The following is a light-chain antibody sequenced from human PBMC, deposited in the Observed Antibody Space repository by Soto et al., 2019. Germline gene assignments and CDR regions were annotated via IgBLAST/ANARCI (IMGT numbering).Light chain of an antibody. V-gene: IGKV1-5*01. Sequence: DIPMTQSPSTLSASVGDRVTITCRASQSITIWLAWYQQKPGKAPNLLIFDASSLESGVPSRFSGRVSGTEFAITISIPQPDDFAAYYCQHYNSSYWTFGQGTKVEVK. CDR3: QHYNSSYWT. CDR2: DAS. J-gene: IGKJ1*01. CDR1: QSITIW.